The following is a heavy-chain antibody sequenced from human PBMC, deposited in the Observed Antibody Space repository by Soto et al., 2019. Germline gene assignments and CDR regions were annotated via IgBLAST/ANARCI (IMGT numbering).Heavy chain of an antibody. CDR2: ISSSSSTI. D-gene: IGHD1-1*01. Sequence: EVQLVESGGGLVQPGGSLRLSCAASGFTFSSYSMNWVRQAPGKGLEWVSYISSSSSTIYYADSVKGRFTMSRENAKNSPYLQMNSLRDEDTAVYYCARAPARNWCPRCGMDVWGQGTTVTVSS. CDR3: ARAPARNWCPRCGMDV. CDR1: GFTFSSYS. V-gene: IGHV3-48*02. J-gene: IGHJ6*02.